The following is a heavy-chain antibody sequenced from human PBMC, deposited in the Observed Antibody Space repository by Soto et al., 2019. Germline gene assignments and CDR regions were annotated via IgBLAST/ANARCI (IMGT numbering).Heavy chain of an antibody. V-gene: IGHV1-46*01. D-gene: IGHD6-13*01. CDR2: INPSGGST. Sequence: ASVKVSCKASGYTFTSYYMHWVRQAPGQGLEWMGIINPSGGSTSYAQKFQGRVTMTRDTSTSTVYMELSSLRSEDTAVYYCARDDLSLGRGYSSSWTSPESYFDYWGQGTLVTVSS. CDR3: ARDDLSLGRGYSSSWTSPESYFDY. J-gene: IGHJ4*02. CDR1: GYTFTSYY.